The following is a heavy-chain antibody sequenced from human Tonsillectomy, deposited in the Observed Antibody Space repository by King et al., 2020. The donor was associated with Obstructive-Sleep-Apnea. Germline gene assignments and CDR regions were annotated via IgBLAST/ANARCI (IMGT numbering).Heavy chain of an antibody. V-gene: IGHV4-59*01. CDR3: ARADGSSPIGPTYYYYGMDV. CDR2: SYYSGGI. Sequence: QLQESGPGLVKPSETLSLTCTVSCDSISRYYWSCIRQPPGKGLEWIGYSYYSGGINYNPSLTSRVTISVDTSKNQFSLKLSSVTAADTAVYYCARADGSSPIGPTYYYYGMDVWGRGTTVTVSS. D-gene: IGHD6-13*01. J-gene: IGHJ6*02. CDR1: CDSISRYY.